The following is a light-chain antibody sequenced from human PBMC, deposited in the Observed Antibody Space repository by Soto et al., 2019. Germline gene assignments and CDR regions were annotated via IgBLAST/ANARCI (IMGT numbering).Light chain of an antibody. Sequence: IVMTHFPATLSESPGERVTLSCRASQSVSTNVAWYQQKPGEAPRLLIYDVSNRATGIPARFSGSGSGTDFTLTITSLEPEDFAVYFCHQRYNGPRVTFGQGTRLEIK. J-gene: IGKJ5*01. CDR1: QSVSTN. CDR2: DVS. CDR3: HQRYNGPRVT. V-gene: IGKV3-11*01.